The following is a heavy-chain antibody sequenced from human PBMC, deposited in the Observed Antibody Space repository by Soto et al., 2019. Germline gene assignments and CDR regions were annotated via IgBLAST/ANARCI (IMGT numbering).Heavy chain of an antibody. D-gene: IGHD1-26*01. CDR3: ARGGNIVGATGVDV. V-gene: IGHV4-59*01. CDR2: IYYSGST. CDR1: GGSISSYY. Sequence: PSETLSLTCTVSGGSISSYYWSWIRQPPGKGLEWIGYIYYSGSTNYNPSIKSRVTISVDTSKNQFSLKLSSVTAADTAVYYCARGGNIVGATGVDVWGQGTTVTVS. J-gene: IGHJ6*02.